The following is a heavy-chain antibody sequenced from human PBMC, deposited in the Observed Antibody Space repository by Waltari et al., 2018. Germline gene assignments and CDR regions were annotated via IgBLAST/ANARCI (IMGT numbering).Heavy chain of an antibody. CDR1: GGSISNLNFY. CDR2: IYRSGVT. V-gene: IGHV4-61*02. J-gene: IGHJ6*02. CDR3: ARDRVVPADEPDYYGLDV. Sequence: QVQLQESGPGLAKASQTLSLTCDVSGGSISNLNFYWSWIRQPAGKGLEWIGRIYRSGVTDYNPSRRGRATMFLDMSMNQFSLKLSSVTAADTAVYYCARDRVVPADEPDYYGLDVWGQGTTVTVSS. D-gene: IGHD2-2*01.